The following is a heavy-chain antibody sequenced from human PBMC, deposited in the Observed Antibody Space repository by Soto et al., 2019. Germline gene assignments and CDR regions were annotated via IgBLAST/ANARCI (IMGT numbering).Heavy chain of an antibody. J-gene: IGHJ4*02. D-gene: IGHD5-12*01. Sequence: QVQLVESGGGVVQPGRSLRLSCAASGFTFSSYGMHWVRQAPGKGLEWVALISSDGSNKYYADSVKGRFTISRDNSKNTLYLQMNSLRPEDTAVYYCAKSLRQPGYFDYWGQGTLVTVSS. CDR1: GFTFSSYG. CDR2: ISSDGSNK. CDR3: AKSLRQPGYFDY. V-gene: IGHV3-30*18.